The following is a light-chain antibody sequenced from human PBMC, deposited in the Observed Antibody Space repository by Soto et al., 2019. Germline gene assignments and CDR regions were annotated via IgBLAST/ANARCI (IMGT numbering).Light chain of an antibody. V-gene: IGKV3-11*01. CDR2: DSS. J-gene: IGKJ1*01. CDR3: QQRSNWPRT. CDR1: QSVSSY. Sequence: EIVLTQSPATLSLSPGERATLSCRASQSVSSYLAWYQQQPGQAPRLLIYDSSNRAAVIPARFSGSGSGTDFTLTISSLEPEDFAVYYCQQRSNWPRTFGQGTKVEIK.